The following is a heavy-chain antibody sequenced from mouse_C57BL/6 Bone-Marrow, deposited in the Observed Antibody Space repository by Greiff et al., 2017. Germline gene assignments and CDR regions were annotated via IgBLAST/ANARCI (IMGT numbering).Heavy chain of an antibody. CDR2: ISSGGSYT. Sequence: EVKLMESGGDLVKPGGSLKLSCAASGFTFSSYGMSWVRQTPDKRLEWVATISSGGSYTYYPDSVKGRFTISRDNAKNTLYLQMSSLKSEDTAMYYCARHNYYGSYWGQGTTLTVSS. J-gene: IGHJ2*01. CDR1: GFTFSSYG. V-gene: IGHV5-6*01. D-gene: IGHD1-1*01. CDR3: ARHNYYGSY.